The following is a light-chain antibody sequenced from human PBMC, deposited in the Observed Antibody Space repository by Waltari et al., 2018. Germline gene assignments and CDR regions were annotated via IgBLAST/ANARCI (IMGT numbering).Light chain of an antibody. Sequence: VLLTQSPASLSVSTGDTVILSSRASQSVRTNLVWYQQKAGQAPRTLIYGASTRASGVPSRFSGSVSETDFTLIISSLESEDAAVYFCQQYYVWPPITFGGGTKLEI. CDR3: QQYYVWPPIT. CDR2: GAS. J-gene: IGKJ4*01. V-gene: IGKV3-15*01. CDR1: QSVRTN.